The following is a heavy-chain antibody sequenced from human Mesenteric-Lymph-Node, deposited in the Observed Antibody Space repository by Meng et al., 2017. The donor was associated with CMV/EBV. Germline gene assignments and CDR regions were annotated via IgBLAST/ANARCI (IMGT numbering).Heavy chain of an antibody. CDR1: GFTFSSYA. D-gene: IGHD2-21*02. J-gene: IGHJ4*02. V-gene: IGHV3-23*01. CDR2: ITGSGGSP. Sequence: GESLKISCAASGFTFSSYAVSWVRQAPGKGLQWVSAITGSGGSPYYADSVKGRFTISRDNSKNTLYLQMNSQRAEDSAVYYCAKDGLVTAMDYWGQGTLVTVSS. CDR3: AKDGLVTAMDY.